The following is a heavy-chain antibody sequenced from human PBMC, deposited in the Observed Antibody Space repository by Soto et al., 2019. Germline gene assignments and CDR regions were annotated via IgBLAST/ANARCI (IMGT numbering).Heavy chain of an antibody. CDR3: ERAYSLYYGSGVVDY. CDR2: ISSSGSTI. D-gene: IGHD3-10*01. V-gene: IGHV3-48*03. CDR1: GFTFSIYE. J-gene: IGHJ4*02. Sequence: GGSLRLSCAASGFTFSIYEMNWVRQAPGKGLEWVSYISSSGSTIYYADSVKGRFTISRDNAKNSLYLQMNSLRAEDTAVYYCERAYSLYYGSGVVDYWGQGTLVNVP.